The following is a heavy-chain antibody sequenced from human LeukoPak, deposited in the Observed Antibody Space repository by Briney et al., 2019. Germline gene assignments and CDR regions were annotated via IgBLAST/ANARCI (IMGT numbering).Heavy chain of an antibody. CDR1: GFTFSSYG. CDR3: ARLLYSSGWYWDY. D-gene: IGHD6-19*01. J-gene: IGHJ4*02. CDR2: IRYDGSNK. Sequence: GGSLRLSCAASGFTFSSYGMHWVRQAPGKGLEWVAFIRYDGSNKYYADSVKGRFTISRNNSKNTLYLQMNSLRAEDTAVYYCARLLYSSGWYWDYWGQGTLVTVPS. V-gene: IGHV3-30*02.